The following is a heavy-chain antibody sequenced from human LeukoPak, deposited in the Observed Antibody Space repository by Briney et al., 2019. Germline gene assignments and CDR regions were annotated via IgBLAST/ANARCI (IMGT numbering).Heavy chain of an antibody. CDR1: GGSFSGYY. Sequence: SETLSLTCAVYGGSFSGYYWSWIRQPPGKGLEWIGSIYYSVTTYYNPSLKSRVTISVDTSKNQFSLKLSSVTAADTAVYYCARQSWGIAVAPRWFDPWGQGTLVTVSS. CDR3: ARQSWGIAVAPRWFDP. D-gene: IGHD6-19*01. CDR2: IYYSVTT. V-gene: IGHV4-34*01. J-gene: IGHJ5*02.